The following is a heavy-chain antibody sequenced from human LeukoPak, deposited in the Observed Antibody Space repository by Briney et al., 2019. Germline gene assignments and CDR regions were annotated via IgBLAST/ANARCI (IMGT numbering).Heavy chain of an antibody. J-gene: IGHJ3*02. CDR3: ARGRGAFDI. CDR1: GGSISSGGYS. V-gene: IGHV4-34*01. CDR2: INHSGST. Sequence: SETLSLTCAVSGGSISSGGYSWSWIRQPPGKGLEWIGEINHSGSTNYNPSLKSRVTISVDTSKNQFSLKLSSVTAADTAVYYCARGRGAFDIWGQGTMVTVSS.